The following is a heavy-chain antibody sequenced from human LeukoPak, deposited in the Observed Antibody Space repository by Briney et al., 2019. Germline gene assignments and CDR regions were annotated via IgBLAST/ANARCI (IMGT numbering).Heavy chain of an antibody. J-gene: IGHJ4*02. CDR3: AKEVDYCGGDCSSGFDY. Sequence: GGSLRLSCAVSGFTFSSYAMSWVRQAPGKGLEWVSAISGSGGSTYYADSVKGRFTISRDNSKNTLYLQMNSLRAEDTAVYYCAKEVDYCGGDCSSGFDYWGQGTLVTVSS. V-gene: IGHV3-23*01. CDR2: ISGSGGST. D-gene: IGHD2-21*01. CDR1: GFTFSSYA.